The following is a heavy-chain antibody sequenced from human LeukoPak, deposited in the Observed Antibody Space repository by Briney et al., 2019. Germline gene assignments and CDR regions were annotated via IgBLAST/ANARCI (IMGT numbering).Heavy chain of an antibody. CDR2: ISYDGSNK. Sequence: QPGRSLRLSCAASGFTFSSYGMHWVRQAPGKGLEWVAVISYDGSNKYYADPVKGRFTISRDNSKNTLYLQMNSLRAEDTAVYYCAKDPSIAVADYFDYWGQGTLVTVSS. D-gene: IGHD6-19*01. J-gene: IGHJ4*02. V-gene: IGHV3-30*18. CDR1: GFTFSSYG. CDR3: AKDPSIAVADYFDY.